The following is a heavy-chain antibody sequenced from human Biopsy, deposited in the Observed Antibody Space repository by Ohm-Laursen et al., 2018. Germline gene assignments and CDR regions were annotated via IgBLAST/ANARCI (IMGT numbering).Heavy chain of an antibody. CDR3: ARGSNDFGGLYFPR. V-gene: IGHV4-59*11. D-gene: IGHD4-23*01. CDR1: GRPFTGHY. J-gene: IGHJ4*02. CDR2: ISYTGYT. Sequence: SDTLCLTCTVSGRPFTGHYWSWIRQPPGKGLEWIGHISYTGYTSYNASLKSRGTISVDTSRNHFSLRLSPLTAAETAVYYCARGSNDFGGLYFPRWGQGTLLTVSS.